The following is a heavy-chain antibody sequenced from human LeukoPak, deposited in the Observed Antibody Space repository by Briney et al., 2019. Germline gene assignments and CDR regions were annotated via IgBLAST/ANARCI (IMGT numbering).Heavy chain of an antibody. Sequence: ASVKISCKASGYTFTDYYMHWVQQAPGKGLEWMGRVDPEDGETIYAEKFQGRVTITADTSTDIAYMELSSLRSEDTAVYYCATSAWVRYCSSTSCAFDYWGQGTLVTVSS. D-gene: IGHD2-2*01. CDR3: ATSAWVRYCSSTSCAFDY. CDR1: GYTFTDYY. V-gene: IGHV1-69-2*01. CDR2: VDPEDGET. J-gene: IGHJ4*02.